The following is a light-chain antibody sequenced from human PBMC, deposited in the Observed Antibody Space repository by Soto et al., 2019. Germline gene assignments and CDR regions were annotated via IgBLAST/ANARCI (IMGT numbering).Light chain of an antibody. CDR1: NSDVGSYDL. J-gene: IGLJ3*02. CDR3: CSYAGRLTVM. V-gene: IGLV2-23*02. CDR2: DVS. Sequence: QSALTQPASVSGSPGQSIAISCTGTNSDVGSYDLVSWYQQHPGKAPKLMISDVSKRPSGVSNRFSGSKSGNTASLTISGLRAEDEADYYCCSYAGRLTVMFGGGTKLTVL.